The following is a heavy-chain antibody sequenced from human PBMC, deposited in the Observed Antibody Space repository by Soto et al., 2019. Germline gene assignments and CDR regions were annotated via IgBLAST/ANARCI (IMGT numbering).Heavy chain of an antibody. CDR3: ASWSVMVRDRGLYDSSGNFDY. J-gene: IGHJ4*02. CDR1: GGSISSSSYY. V-gene: IGHV4-39*01. CDR2: IYYSGST. Sequence: PSETLSLTCTVSGGSISSSSYYWGWIRQPPGKGLEWIGSIYYSGSTYYNPSLKSRVTISVDTSKNQFSLKLSSVTAADTAVYYCASWSVMVRDRGLYDSSGNFDYWGQGTLVTVSS. D-gene: IGHD3-22*01.